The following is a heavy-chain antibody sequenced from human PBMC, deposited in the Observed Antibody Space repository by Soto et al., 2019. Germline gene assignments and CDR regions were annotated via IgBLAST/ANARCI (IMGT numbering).Heavy chain of an antibody. CDR2: IQSGGTT. D-gene: IGHD2-8*01. CDR1: GFSVSSKY. CDR3: TRDDVHFNGDRYYGVPMDG. J-gene: IGHJ6*04. Sequence: EVQLVESGGDLVQPGGSLRLSCAASGFSVSSKYMSWVRQAPGKGLEWVSLIQSGGTTYYAGSVKGRFTISRDYSENTLFLQMNSLRVEDTAVYYCTRDDVHFNGDRYYGVPMDGSGKGTTVTVSA. V-gene: IGHV3-66*01.